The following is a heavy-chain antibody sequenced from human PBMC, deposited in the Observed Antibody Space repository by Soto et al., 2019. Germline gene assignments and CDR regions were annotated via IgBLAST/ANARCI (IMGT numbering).Heavy chain of an antibody. Sequence: EVQLVESWGGLVQPGRSLRLSCAASGFTFGDYAMHWVRQVPGKGLEWVSGISWNSDSIGYADSVKSRFTISRDNAKNSLYLQLNSLRAEDTALYYCAKDSGVDIVPSVVNYGMDVWGQGTTVTVSS. CDR1: GFTFGDYA. CDR2: ISWNSDSI. CDR3: AKDSGVDIVPSVVNYGMDV. D-gene: IGHD5-12*01. V-gene: IGHV3-9*01. J-gene: IGHJ6*02.